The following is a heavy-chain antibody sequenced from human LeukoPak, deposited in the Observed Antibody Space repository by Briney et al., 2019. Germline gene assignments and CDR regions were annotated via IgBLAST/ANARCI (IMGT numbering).Heavy chain of an antibody. CDR3: AREIKGIAAAGGSFDY. V-gene: IGHV1-24*01. Sequence: ASVKVSCKASGYTFTGYYMHWVRQAPGKGLEWMGGFDPEDGETIYAQKFQGRVTMTRDMSTSTVYMELSSLRSEDTAVYYCAREIKGIAAAGGSFDYWGQGTLVTVSS. J-gene: IGHJ4*02. CDR2: FDPEDGET. D-gene: IGHD6-13*01. CDR1: GYTFTGYY.